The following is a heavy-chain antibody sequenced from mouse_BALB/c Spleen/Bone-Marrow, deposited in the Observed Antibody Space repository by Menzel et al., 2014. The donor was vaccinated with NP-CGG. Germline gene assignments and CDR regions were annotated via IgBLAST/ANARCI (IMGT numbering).Heavy chain of an antibody. CDR3: TRSNGNWFAY. D-gene: IGHD2-1*01. J-gene: IGHJ3*01. CDR2: INPSNGGT. Sequence: QVQLQQPGAELVKPGASVKLSCKASGYTFTSYYMYWVKQRPGQGLEWIGGINPSNGGTNFNEKLKNKATLTVDKSSSTAYMQLSSLIFEDSAVYYCTRSNGNWFAYWGQGTLVTVSA. V-gene: IGHV1S81*02. CDR1: GYTFTSYY.